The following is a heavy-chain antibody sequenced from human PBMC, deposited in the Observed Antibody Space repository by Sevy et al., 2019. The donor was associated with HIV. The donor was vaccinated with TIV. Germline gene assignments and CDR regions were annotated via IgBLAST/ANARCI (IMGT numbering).Heavy chain of an antibody. CDR3: ASKYSSSSQLYDIRYYYYDGMDV. D-gene: IGHD6-6*01. CDR1: GFTFSSYW. V-gene: IGHV3-7*01. J-gene: IGHJ6*02. Sequence: GGSLRLSCAASGFTFSSYWMSWVRQAPGKGLEWVANIKQDGSEKYYVDSVKGRFTISRDNAKNSLYLQMNSLRAEDTAVYHCASKYSSSSQLYDIRYYYYDGMDVWGQGTTVTVSS. CDR2: IKQDGSEK.